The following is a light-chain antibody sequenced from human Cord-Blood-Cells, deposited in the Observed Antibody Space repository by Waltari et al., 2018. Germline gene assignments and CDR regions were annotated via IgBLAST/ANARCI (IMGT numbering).Light chain of an antibody. CDR2: QDS. Sequence: SYELTQPPSVSVSPGQTASITCSGAKLGDKYACWYQQKPGRSPVLVIYQDSKRPSGIPERFSGSNSGNTATLTISGTQAMDEADYYCQAWDSSTYVFGTGTKVTVL. CDR3: QAWDSSTYV. J-gene: IGLJ1*01. CDR1: KLGDKY. V-gene: IGLV3-1*01.